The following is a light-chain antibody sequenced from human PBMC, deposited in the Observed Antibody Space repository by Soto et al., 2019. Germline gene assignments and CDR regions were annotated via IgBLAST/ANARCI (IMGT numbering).Light chain of an antibody. Sequence: DIQMTQSPSSLSASVGDRATITCRASQGISNYLAWYQQKPGKVPKLLINAASTLQSGAPSRFSGSGSCTDCTLTISSLQPEDVATYYCQKYYSAPHTFGQGTKLEIK. CDR1: QGISNY. V-gene: IGKV1-27*01. CDR2: AAS. CDR3: QKYYSAPHT. J-gene: IGKJ2*01.